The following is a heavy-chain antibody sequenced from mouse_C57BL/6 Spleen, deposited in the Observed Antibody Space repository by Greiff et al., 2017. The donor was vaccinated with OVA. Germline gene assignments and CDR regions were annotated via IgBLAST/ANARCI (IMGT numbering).Heavy chain of an antibody. D-gene: IGHD1-1*01. CDR3: ARHYYGSSYWYFDV. V-gene: IGHV1-72*01. J-gene: IGHJ1*03. Sequence: VKLQQPGAELVKPGASVKLSCKASGYTFTSYWMHWVKQRPGRGLEWIGRIDPNSGGTKYNEKFKSKATLTVDQPSSTAYMQLSSLTSVDSAVYYCARHYYGSSYWYFDVWGTGTTVTVSS. CDR1: GYTFTSYW. CDR2: IDPNSGGT.